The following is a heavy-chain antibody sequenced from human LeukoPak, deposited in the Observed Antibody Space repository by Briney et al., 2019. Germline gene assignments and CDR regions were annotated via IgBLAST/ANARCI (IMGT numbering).Heavy chain of an antibody. J-gene: IGHJ6*02. V-gene: IGHV3-30*04. CDR2: ISYDGTNE. CDR3: ARDIKWLGRYYYYGLDV. CDR1: GFSFSSYT. Sequence: GGSLRLSCAASGFSFSSYTMHWVRQAPGKGLGWVAIISYDGTNEYYANSVKGRFTISRDNSKNTLYLQVNSLRAEDTAVYYCARDIKWLGRYYYYGLDVWGQGTTVTVS. D-gene: IGHD6-19*01.